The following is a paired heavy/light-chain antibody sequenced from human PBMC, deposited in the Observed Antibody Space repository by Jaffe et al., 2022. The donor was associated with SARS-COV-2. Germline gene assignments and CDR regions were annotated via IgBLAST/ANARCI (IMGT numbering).Heavy chain of an antibody. Sequence: QVQLQQSGPGLVKPSQTLSLTCGISGDSVSSNSATWNWIRQSPSRGLEWLGRTYYRSTWYHDYAVSVASRITINPDTSKNQFSLHLKSVTPEDTAVYFCASESTGGAYSAYDSPYYHYYGMDVWGHGTAVTVSS. CDR2: TYYRSTWYH. J-gene: IGHJ6*02. D-gene: IGHD5-12*01. V-gene: IGHV6-1*01. CDR3: ASESTGGAYSAYDSPYYHYYGMDV. CDR1: GDSVSSNSAT.
Light chain of an antibody. CDR2: ENT. V-gene: IGLV1-51*02. Sequence: QSVLTQPPSVSAAPGQKVSISCSGRTSNIGNNFVSWYQLLPGAAPKLLIYENTERPSEVPDRFSGSKSGTSATLGITGLQTGDEADYYCGSWDGGHYVFGSGTRVTVL. J-gene: IGLJ1*01. CDR3: GSWDGGHYV. CDR1: TSNIGNNF.